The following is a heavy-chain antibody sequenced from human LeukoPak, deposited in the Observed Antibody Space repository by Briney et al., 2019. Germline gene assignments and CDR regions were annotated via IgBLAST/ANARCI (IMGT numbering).Heavy chain of an antibody. V-gene: IGHV4-39*01. CDR2: IYYTGST. CDR1: GGSISSSSSY. J-gene: IGHJ5*01. D-gene: IGHD3-22*01. Sequence: SETQSPTCTVSGGSISSSSSYWGWIRQPPGKGLEWIATIYYTGSTNYNPSLKTRVTISLDTSRNQFSLRLTSVTAADTAVYYCAKSGHSYYYTPGDLTCGHGNLVTVSS. CDR3: AKSGHSYYYTPGDLT.